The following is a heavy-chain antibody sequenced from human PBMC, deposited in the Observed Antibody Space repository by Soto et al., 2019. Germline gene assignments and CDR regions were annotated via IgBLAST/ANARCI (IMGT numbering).Heavy chain of an antibody. D-gene: IGHD3-10*01. CDR3: AKRHGSGSYWPFDY. V-gene: IGHV3-23*01. CDR1: GFTFSSSA. Sequence: EVQLLESGGGLVQPGGSLRLSCAASGFTFSSSAMSWVRQAPGKGLEWVSTISGSGGGTYYADSVKGRFTISRDNSMNTVYLQVNSLRAEDTAIYYCAKRHGSGSYWPFDYWGQGTLVTVSS. CDR2: ISGSGGGT. J-gene: IGHJ4*02.